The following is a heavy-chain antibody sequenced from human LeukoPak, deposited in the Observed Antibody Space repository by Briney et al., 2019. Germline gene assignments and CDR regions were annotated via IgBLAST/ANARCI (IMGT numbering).Heavy chain of an antibody. D-gene: IGHD2-21*01. CDR2: ISGSGGST. Sequence: GGSLRLSCAASGFTFSSYAMSWVRQAPGKGLEWVSAISGSGGSTYYADSVKGRFTISRDNSKNTLYLQMNSLRAEDTAVYYCAKDLHCGGDCYPNNFDYWGQGTLVTVSS. V-gene: IGHV3-23*01. J-gene: IGHJ4*02. CDR3: AKDLHCGGDCYPNNFDY. CDR1: GFTFSSYA.